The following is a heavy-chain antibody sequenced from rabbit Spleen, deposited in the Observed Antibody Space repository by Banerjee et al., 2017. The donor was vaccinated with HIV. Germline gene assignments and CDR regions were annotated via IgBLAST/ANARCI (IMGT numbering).Heavy chain of an antibody. CDR1: GFDFSTYS. V-gene: IGHV1S7*01. J-gene: IGHJ4*01. D-gene: IGHD1-1*01. CDR3: ARYDSGSRYFDL. CDR2: IVPIFGVT. Sequence: QLKETGGGLVQPGGSLTLSCKASGFDFSTYSMSWVRQAPGKGLEWIGYIVPIFGVTYYANWVNGRFTISSHNAQNTLYLQLNSLTAADTATYLCARYDSGSRYFDLWGPGTLVTVS.